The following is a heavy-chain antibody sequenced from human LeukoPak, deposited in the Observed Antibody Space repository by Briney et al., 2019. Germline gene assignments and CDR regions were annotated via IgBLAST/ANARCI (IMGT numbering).Heavy chain of an antibody. CDR1: GYTFTSYG. CDR2: ISAYNGNT. D-gene: IGHD5-18*01. CDR3: ATDDQGYSSGGY. J-gene: IGHJ4*02. V-gene: IGHV1-18*01. Sequence: ASVKVSCKASGYTFTSYGISWVRQAPGQGLEWMGWISAYNGNTNYAQKLQGRVTMTTDTSTSTAYMELRSLRSDDTAVYYCATDDQGYSSGGYWGQGTLVTVSS.